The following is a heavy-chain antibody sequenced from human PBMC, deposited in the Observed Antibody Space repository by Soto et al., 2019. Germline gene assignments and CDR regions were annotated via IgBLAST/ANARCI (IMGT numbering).Heavy chain of an antibody. CDR3: ARPARDCNSPGCAN. Sequence: EVQLVESGGGLVQPGGSLRLSCVVSGLAFSTYWMSWVRQAPGKGLEWVANINQDGSESYYVDSVKGRFTISRDNAKNSIYLQITSLGADDAAVYYCARPARDCNSPGCANWGQGTLVTVSS. V-gene: IGHV3-7*01. CDR1: GLAFSTYW. J-gene: IGHJ4*02. CDR2: INQDGSES. D-gene: IGHD2-2*01.